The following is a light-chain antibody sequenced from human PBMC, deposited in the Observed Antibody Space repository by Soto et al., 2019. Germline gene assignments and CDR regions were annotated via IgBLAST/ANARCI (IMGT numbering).Light chain of an antibody. CDR2: DVR. Sequence: QSVLTQPVSVSGSPGQSITISCTGTSRDVGGYNYVSWYQQHPGKAPKLMIYDVRNRPSGVSNRFSGSKSVNTASLTISGLQAEDEADYYCSSYTTNSTYVFGTGTKVTV. V-gene: IGLV2-14*01. CDR3: SSYTTNSTYV. J-gene: IGLJ1*01. CDR1: SRDVGGYNY.